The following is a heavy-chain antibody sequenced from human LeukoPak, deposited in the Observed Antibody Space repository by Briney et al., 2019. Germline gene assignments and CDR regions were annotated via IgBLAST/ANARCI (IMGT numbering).Heavy chain of an antibody. CDR2: IYTSGST. CDR1: GGSISSGSYY. V-gene: IGHV4-61*02. J-gene: IGHJ3*02. CDR3: ASSWYYYDSSGAFDI. Sequence: PSETLSLTCTVSGGSISSGSYYWSWIRQPAGKGLEWIGRIYTSGSTNYNPSLKSRVTISVDTSKNQFSLKLSSVTAADTAVYYCASSWYYYDSSGAFDIWGQGTMVTVSS. D-gene: IGHD3-22*01.